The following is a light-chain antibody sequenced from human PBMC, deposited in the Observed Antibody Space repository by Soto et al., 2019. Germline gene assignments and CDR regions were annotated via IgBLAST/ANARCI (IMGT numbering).Light chain of an antibody. CDR2: GVT. CDR1: SSDVGRYDF. Sequence: QLVLTQAASVSGSPGQSITISCTGTSSDVGRYDFVSWFQQHPGKAPKLMIFGVTKRPSGISTRFSGSKSGNTASLTISGLQAEDEAYYFCCSYAGGSLYVFGSGTKLTVL. J-gene: IGLJ1*01. CDR3: CSYAGGSLYV. V-gene: IGLV2-23*02.